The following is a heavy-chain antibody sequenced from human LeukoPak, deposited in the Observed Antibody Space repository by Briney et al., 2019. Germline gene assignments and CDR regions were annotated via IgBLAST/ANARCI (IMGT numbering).Heavy chain of an antibody. V-gene: IGHV4-59*08. CDR1: GGSISSYY. CDR3: AGGVDRAKTGY. D-gene: IGHD5-18*01. J-gene: IGHJ4*02. Sequence: PSETLSLTCTVSGGSISSYYWSWIRQPPGKGLEWIGYIYYSGSTNYNPSLKSRVTISVDTSKNQYSLKLSSVTAADTAVYYCAGGVDRAKTGYWGQGTLVTVSS. CDR2: IYYSGST.